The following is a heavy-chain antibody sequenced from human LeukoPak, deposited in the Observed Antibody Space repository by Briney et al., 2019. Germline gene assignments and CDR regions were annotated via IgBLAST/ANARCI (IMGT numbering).Heavy chain of an antibody. CDR2: ITTSDGNT. CDR3: AKDGGLWVSAHWGDS. J-gene: IGHJ4*02. CDR1: GFTFSSYT. Sequence: PGGSLRLSCAASGFTFSSYTMSWVRQAPGKGLEWVSTITTSDGNTYYADPVKGRFTDSRDNSKNTLFLQMNSLRAEDTAVYYCAKDGGLWVSAHWGDSWGRGTLVTVSS. V-gene: IGHV3-23*01. D-gene: IGHD7-27*01.